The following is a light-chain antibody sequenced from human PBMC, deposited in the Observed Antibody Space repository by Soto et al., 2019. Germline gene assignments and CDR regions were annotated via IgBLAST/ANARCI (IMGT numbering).Light chain of an antibody. V-gene: IGKV1-27*01. CDR3: QKYNSAPCT. CDR1: QGISNY. CDR2: GAS. Sequence: DIQMTQSPSSLSASVGDRVTITCRASQGISNYLAWYQEKVGKVPKLLIYGASNLQSGVPSRFSSSGSGTDFTLTISSLQTEDDAAYYCQKYNSAPCTFRQGTKVEIK. J-gene: IGKJ1*01.